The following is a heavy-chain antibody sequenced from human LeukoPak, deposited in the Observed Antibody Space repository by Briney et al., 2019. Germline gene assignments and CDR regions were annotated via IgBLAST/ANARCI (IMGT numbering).Heavy chain of an antibody. V-gene: IGHV3-9*01. Sequence: GGSLRLSCAASGFTFDDYAMHWVRQAPGKGLEWVSGISWNSGSIGYADSVKGRFTISRDNAKNSLCLQMNSLRAEDTALYYCAKDSSGGGGGAFDYWGQGTLVTVSS. CDR3: AKDSSGGGGGAFDY. D-gene: IGHD2-15*01. J-gene: IGHJ4*02. CDR2: ISWNSGSI. CDR1: GFTFDDYA.